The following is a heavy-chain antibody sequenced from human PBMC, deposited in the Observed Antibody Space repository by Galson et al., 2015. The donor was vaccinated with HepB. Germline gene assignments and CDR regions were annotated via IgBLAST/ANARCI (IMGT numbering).Heavy chain of an antibody. CDR2: ISGSGAGA. CDR3: AKGGPYNSSPFEY. V-gene: IGHV3-23*01. D-gene: IGHD6-6*01. Sequence: SLRLSCAASAVTFSSYPMSWVRQAPEKGLEWVSSISGSGAGAFYADSVKGRFTISRDNSKNTLYLQMSTLRAEDTAVYYCAKGGPYNSSPFEYWGQGTLVTVSS. CDR1: AVTFSSYP. J-gene: IGHJ4*02.